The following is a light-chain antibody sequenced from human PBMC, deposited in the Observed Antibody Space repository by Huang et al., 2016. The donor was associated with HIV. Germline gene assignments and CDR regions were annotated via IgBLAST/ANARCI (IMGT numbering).Light chain of an antibody. V-gene: IGKV1-5*03. Sequence: DIQMTQSPSTLSASVGDRVTITCRASQSIRSWLAWYQQKPGKAPKLLIYKASSLESGVPERFSDSGSGKEFTLTISSLQPDDFATYYCQQYNSYSATFGQGTKVEIK. CDR2: KAS. CDR1: QSIRSW. J-gene: IGKJ1*01. CDR3: QQYNSYSAT.